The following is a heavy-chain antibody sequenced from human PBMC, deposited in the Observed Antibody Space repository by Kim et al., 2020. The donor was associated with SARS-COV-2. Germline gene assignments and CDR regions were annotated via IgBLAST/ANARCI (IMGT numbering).Heavy chain of an antibody. CDR2: INYDGSNT. CDR1: GFTFSSYG. J-gene: IGHJ4*02. V-gene: IGHV3-30*12. D-gene: IGHD1-26*01. CDR3: ARARRGAGGGLDY. Sequence: GGSLRLSCAASGFTFSSYGMHWVRQAPGKGLEWVAGINYDGSNTYYADSVKGRFTISRDNSKNTLYLQMNSLRAEDTAVYYCARARRGAGGGLDYWGQG.